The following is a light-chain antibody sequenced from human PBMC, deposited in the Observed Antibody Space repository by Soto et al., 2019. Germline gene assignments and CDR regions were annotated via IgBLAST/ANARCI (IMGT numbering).Light chain of an antibody. J-gene: IGKJ2*01. V-gene: IGKV3-15*01. CDR1: QSVSSN. CDR3: QQYNNWPPYT. CDR2: GAS. Sequence: EIVMTQSPATLSVSPGERATLSCRASQSVSSNLAWYQQKPGQAHRLLIYGASNRATGIPARFCGSGSGTEFTLITGSLQSVDFAVYYCQQYNNWPPYTFGQGTKLEIK.